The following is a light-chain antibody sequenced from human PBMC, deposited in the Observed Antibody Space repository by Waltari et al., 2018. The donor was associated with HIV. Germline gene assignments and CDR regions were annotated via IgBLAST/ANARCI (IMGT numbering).Light chain of an antibody. J-gene: IGLJ3*02. V-gene: IGLV1-44*01. Sequence: QSLLTQPPSASGTPGQRVSISCSGSSSNIGSNAVNWYQHLPGTAPKLLIYNNHQRPDGVPDRFSGSNSGTSASRAISGLQSEDEAAYYCAAWDDSLNGVMFGGGTTLTVL. CDR3: AAWDDSLNGVM. CDR1: SSNIGSNA. CDR2: NNH.